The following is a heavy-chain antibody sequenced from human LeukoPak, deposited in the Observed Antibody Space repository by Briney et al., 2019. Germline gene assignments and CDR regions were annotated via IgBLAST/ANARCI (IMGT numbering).Heavy chain of an antibody. Sequence: PGGSLRLSCAASGFTFSDYYMSWIRQAPGRGLEWVSYVSSSSSYTNYADSVRGRFTISRDNAKDSLYLQMNSLRAGDTAVYYCARDWTYYYDSSGYYRAFDIWGQGTMVTVSS. CDR3: ARDWTYYYDSSGYYRAFDI. CDR1: GFTFSDYY. CDR2: VSSSSSYT. V-gene: IGHV3-11*06. J-gene: IGHJ3*02. D-gene: IGHD3-22*01.